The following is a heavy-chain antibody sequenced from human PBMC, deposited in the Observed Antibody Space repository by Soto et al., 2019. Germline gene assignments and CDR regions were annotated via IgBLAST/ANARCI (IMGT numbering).Heavy chain of an antibody. V-gene: IGHV1-46*01. CDR2: INPSGGST. CDR3: ARDRDYYGSGSPLGYYYYYGMDV. CDR1: GYTFTSYY. D-gene: IGHD3-10*01. J-gene: IGHJ6*02. Sequence: GSSVKVSCKASGYTFTSYYMHWVRQAPGQGLEWMGIINPSGGSTSYAQKFQGRVTMTRDTSTSTVYMELSSLRSEDTAVYYCARDRDYYGSGSPLGYYYYYGMDVWGQVTTVTVSS.